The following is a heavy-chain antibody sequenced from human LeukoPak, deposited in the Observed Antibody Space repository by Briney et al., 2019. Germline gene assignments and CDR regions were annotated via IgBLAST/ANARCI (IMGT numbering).Heavy chain of an antibody. CDR3: ARVLSGYDAYYYYYGMDV. CDR2: IKYNGST. D-gene: IGHD5-12*01. J-gene: IGHJ6*02. Sequence: SETLSLTCTASGGTISSYYRSWIRQAPGKGLEWIGNIKYNGSTNYNPTLKGRFTISVDTSKNQFSLKLSSVTAADTAVYYCARVLSGYDAYYYYYGMDVWGQGTTVTVSS. CDR1: GGTISSYY. V-gene: IGHV4-59*01.